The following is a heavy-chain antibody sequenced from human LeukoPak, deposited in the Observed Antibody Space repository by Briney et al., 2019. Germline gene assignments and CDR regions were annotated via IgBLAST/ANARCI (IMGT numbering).Heavy chain of an antibody. V-gene: IGHV1-18*01. Sequence: ASVKVSCKASGYTFTSCGISWVRQAPGQGLEWMGWISAYNGNTNYAQKLQGRVTMTTDTSTSTAYMELRSLRSDDTAVYYCARESARLYYYDSSGYYYWGQGNLVTVSS. D-gene: IGHD3-22*01. J-gene: IGHJ4*02. CDR2: ISAYNGNT. CDR1: GYTFTSCG. CDR3: ARESARLYYYDSSGYYY.